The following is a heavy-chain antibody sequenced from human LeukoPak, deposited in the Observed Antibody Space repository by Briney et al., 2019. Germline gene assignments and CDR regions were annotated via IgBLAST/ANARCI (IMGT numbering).Heavy chain of an antibody. CDR3: TYHSSSWYGVDH. V-gene: IGHV3-73*01. CDR1: GFTFSGSA. J-gene: IGHJ4*02. D-gene: IGHD6-13*01. CDR2: IRSKANSYAT. Sequence: QPGGSLKLSCAASGFTFSGSAMHWVRQASGKGLEWVGRIRSKANSYATAYAASVKGRFTISRDDSKNTAYLQMNSLKTEDTAVYYCTYHSSSWYGVDHWGQGTLVTVSS.